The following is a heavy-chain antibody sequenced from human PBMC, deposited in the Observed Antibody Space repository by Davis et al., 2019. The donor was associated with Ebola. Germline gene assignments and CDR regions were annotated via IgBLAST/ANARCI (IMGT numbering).Heavy chain of an antibody. CDR1: GFIFSTYS. CDR3: ARDDSGIFDF. CDR2: ISSTSAYI. V-gene: IGHV3-21*01. Sequence: GGSLRLSCAASGFIFSTYSMNWVRQAPGKGLEWVSSISSTSAYIYYTDSVKGRFTISRDNAKQSLYLQMNSLRAEDTAFYYCARDDSGIFDFWGQGTLVSVAS. D-gene: IGHD1-26*01. J-gene: IGHJ4*02.